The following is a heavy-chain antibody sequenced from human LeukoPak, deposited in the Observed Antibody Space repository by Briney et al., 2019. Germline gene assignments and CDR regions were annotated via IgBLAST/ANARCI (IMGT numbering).Heavy chain of an antibody. V-gene: IGHV3-53*01. J-gene: IGHJ3*02. CDR1: GFTVSSNY. CDR2: IYSGGST. CDR3: AKSPRDQLLYGDI. Sequence: PGGSLRLSCAASGFTVSSNYMSWVRQAPGKGLEWVSVIYSGGSTYYADSVKGRFTISRDNSKNTLYLHMNSLRAEDTAVYYCAKSPRDQLLYGDIWGQGTMVTVSS. D-gene: IGHD2-2*02.